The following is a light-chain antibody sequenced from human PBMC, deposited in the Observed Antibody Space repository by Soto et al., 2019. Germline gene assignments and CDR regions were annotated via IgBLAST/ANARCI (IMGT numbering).Light chain of an antibody. CDR3: QRYGNSRA. CDR2: GVS. CDR1: QSLGSDY. Sequence: ETVLTQSPGTLSLSPGERATLSCRASQSLGSDYLAWYQQKPGQAPRLLIYGVSSRATDIPDRFSGSGSGTDFTLTISRLEQEDFAMYYCQRYGNSRAFGQGTKV. V-gene: IGKV3-20*01. J-gene: IGKJ1*01.